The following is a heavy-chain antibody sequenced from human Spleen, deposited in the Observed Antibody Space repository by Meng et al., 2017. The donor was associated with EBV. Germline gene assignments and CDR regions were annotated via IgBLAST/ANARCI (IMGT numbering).Heavy chain of an antibody. CDR3: ARDNFDFWSGYLAKNWFDP. V-gene: IGHV1-3*01. CDR1: GVTFTSYA. D-gene: IGHD3-3*01. Sequence: QVQLVQSGAEVKKPGAPVKVSCXAAGVTFTSYAMHWVRQAPGQGLEWMGWINAGNGDIKYSQKFQGRVTITTDTSASTGYMELSSLRSEDTAIYYCARDNFDFWSGYLAKNWFDPWGQGTLVTVSS. CDR2: INAGNGDI. J-gene: IGHJ5*02.